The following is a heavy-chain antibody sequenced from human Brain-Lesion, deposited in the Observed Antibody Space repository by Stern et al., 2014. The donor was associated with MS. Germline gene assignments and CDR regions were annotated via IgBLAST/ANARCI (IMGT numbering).Heavy chain of an antibody. Sequence: VQLVESGGGVVQPGTSLRLSCAASGFTFSSYGMHWVRQAPGQGLEWVALARYDGSTAYYTNSVKGRFTISRDNAKNTLSLQMNSLTAEDTAVYYCARGHIPYAYNYLFDYWGQGTLVTVSS. CDR1: GFTFSSYG. D-gene: IGHD5-24*01. J-gene: IGHJ4*02. V-gene: IGHV3-33*01. CDR3: ARGHIPYAYNYLFDY. CDR2: ARYDGSTA.